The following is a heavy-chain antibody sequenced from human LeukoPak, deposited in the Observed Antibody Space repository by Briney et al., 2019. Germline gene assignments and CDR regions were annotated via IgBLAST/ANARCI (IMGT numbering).Heavy chain of an antibody. CDR1: GFPFSSYW. CDR3: ARASYWNYEYRRDFDY. V-gene: IGHV3-7*01. J-gene: IGHJ4*02. Sequence: GSLRLSCAASGFPFSSYWMSWVRQAPGKGLEWVANIKQDGSEKYYVDSVKGRFTISRDNAKNSLYLQMNSLRAEDTAVYYCARASYWNYEYRRDFDYWGQGTLVTVSS. D-gene: IGHD1-7*01. CDR2: IKQDGSEK.